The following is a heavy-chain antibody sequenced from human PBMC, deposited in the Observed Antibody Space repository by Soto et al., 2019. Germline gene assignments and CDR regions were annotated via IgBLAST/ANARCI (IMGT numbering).Heavy chain of an antibody. V-gene: IGHV3-23*01. D-gene: IGHD2-2*01. CDR1: GFTFSSYA. Sequence: GGSLRLSCAASGFTFSSYAMSWVRQAPGKGLEWVSAISGSGGSTYYADSVKGRFTISRDNSKNTLYLQMNSLRAEDMAVYYCAKFSALGYCSSTSCYYLDYWGQGTLVTVSS. CDR3: AKFSALGYCSSTSCYYLDY. J-gene: IGHJ4*02. CDR2: ISGSGGST.